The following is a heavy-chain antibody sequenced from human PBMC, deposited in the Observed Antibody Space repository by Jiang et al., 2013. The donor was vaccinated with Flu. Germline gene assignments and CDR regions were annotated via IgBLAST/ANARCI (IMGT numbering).Heavy chain of an antibody. CDR2: IDPSDSYT. V-gene: IGHV5-10-1*01. Sequence: SGAEVKKPGESLRISCKGSGYSFTSYWISWVRQMPGKGLEWMGRIDPSDSYTNYSPSFQGHVTISADKSISTAYLQWSSLKASDTAMYYCARQDSHCGGDCYSGALDYWGQGTLVTVSS. J-gene: IGHJ4*02. D-gene: IGHD2-21*02. CDR3: ARQDSHCGGDCYSGALDY. CDR1: GYSFTSYW.